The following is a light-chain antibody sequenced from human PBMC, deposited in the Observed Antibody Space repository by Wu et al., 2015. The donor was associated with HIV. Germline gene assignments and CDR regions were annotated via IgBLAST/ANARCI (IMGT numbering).Light chain of an antibody. V-gene: IGKV1-5*03. CDR2: KAS. CDR1: QTISNW. J-gene: IGKJ1*01. CDR3: QQYYSTLPA. Sequence: DVQMTQSPSTLSASVGDRVTITCRASQTISNWLAWYQQKPGKAPKLLIFKASNLESGVPSRFGGSGSGTEFTLSISSLQPDDFATYYCQQYYSTLPAFGQGTKVEIK.